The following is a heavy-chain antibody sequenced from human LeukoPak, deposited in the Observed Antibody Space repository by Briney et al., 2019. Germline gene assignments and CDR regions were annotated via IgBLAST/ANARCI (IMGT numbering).Heavy chain of an antibody. D-gene: IGHD2-15*01. J-gene: IGHJ5*02. V-gene: IGHV4-59*01. Sequence: SETLSLTCTVSGGSISSYYWSWIRQPPGKGLEWIGYITYSGSTIYNPSLKSRVTISLATSKNQFSLTLRSVTAADTAVYYCARDRAPNNNFVAANWFDPWGQGTLVTVSS. CDR3: ARDRAPNNNFVAANWFDP. CDR1: GGSISSYY. CDR2: ITYSGST.